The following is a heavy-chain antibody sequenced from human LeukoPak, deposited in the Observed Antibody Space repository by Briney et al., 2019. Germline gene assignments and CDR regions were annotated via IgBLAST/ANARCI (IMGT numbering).Heavy chain of an antibody. CDR3: VRDLPRTSGP. CDR1: GFTFSSYA. D-gene: IGHD3-10*01. V-gene: IGHV3-30-3*01. CDR2: ISYDGSNK. J-gene: IGHJ5*02. Sequence: GGSLRLSCAASGFTFSSYAMNWVRQAPGKGLEWVALISYDGSNKNYADSVKGRFTISRDNSKNTLYLQMNSLRAEDTAVYYCVRDLPRTSGPWGQGTLVTVSS.